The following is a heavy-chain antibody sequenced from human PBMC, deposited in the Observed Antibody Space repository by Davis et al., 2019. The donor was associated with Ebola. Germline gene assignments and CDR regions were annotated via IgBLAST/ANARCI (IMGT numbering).Heavy chain of an antibody. V-gene: IGHV3-15*07. Sequence: AGSLSLSCAASGFTFSNAWLNWVRQAPGKGLEWVGRIKSKTDGGTTDYAAPVKGRFTISRDDSKNTLYLQMNSLKTEDTAVYYCTTYCTNGVRYYYYGMDVWGQGTTVTVSS. D-gene: IGHD2-8*01. J-gene: IGHJ6*02. CDR3: TTYCTNGVRYYYYGMDV. CDR2: IKSKTDGGTT. CDR1: GFTFSNAW.